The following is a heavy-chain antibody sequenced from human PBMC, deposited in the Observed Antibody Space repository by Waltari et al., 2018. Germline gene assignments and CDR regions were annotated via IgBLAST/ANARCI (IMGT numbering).Heavy chain of an antibody. CDR3: ARAPYVWGSYRYLGGAFDI. J-gene: IGHJ3*02. D-gene: IGHD3-16*02. V-gene: IGHV1-69*05. CDR2: IIPIFGTA. Sequence: QVQLVQSGAEVKKPGSSVKVSCKASGGTFSSYAISWVRQAPGPGLEWMGGIIPIFGTANYAQKFQGRVTITTDESTSTAYMELSSLRSEDTSVYYCARAPYVWGSYRYLGGAFDIWGQGTMVIVSS. CDR1: GGTFSSYA.